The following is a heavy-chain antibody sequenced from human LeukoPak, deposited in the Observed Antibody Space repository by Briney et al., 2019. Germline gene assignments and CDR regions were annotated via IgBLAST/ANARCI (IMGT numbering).Heavy chain of an antibody. V-gene: IGHV3-30-3*01. CDR2: ISYDGSNK. Sequence: GGSLRLSCAASGFTFSSYAMHWVRQAPGKGLEWVAVISYDGSNKYYADSVKGRFTISRDNSKNTLYLQMNSLRAEDTAVYYCARGGREAAAGIDYWGQGTLVTVSS. J-gene: IGHJ4*02. CDR1: GFTFSSYA. D-gene: IGHD6-13*01. CDR3: ARGGREAAAGIDY.